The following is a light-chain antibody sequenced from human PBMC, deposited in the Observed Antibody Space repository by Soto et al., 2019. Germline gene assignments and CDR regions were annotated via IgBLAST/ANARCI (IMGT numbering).Light chain of an antibody. Sequence: QSALTQPASVSGSPGQSITISCTGTSSDVGGYNYVSWYQQHPGKAPKLMIYDVSNRPSGVSNRFSGSKSGNTASLTISGLQAEDEEDYYCSSYTSSSTYVFGTGTKVTVL. V-gene: IGLV2-14*01. J-gene: IGLJ1*01. CDR1: SSDVGGYNY. CDR3: SSYTSSSTYV. CDR2: DVS.